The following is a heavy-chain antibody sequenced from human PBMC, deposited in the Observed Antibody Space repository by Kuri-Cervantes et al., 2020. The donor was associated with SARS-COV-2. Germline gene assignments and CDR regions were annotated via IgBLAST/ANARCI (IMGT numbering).Heavy chain of an antibody. CDR1: GGSISSGDYY. V-gene: IGHV4-30-4*08. J-gene: IGHJ4*02. Sequence: LSCTFSGGSISSGDYYWSWIRQPPGKGLEWIGYIYYSGSTYYNPSLKSRVTISVDTSKNQFSLKLSSVTAADTAVYYCARVDYDFWSGYSPTVDYWGQGTLVTVSS. D-gene: IGHD3-3*01. CDR2: IYYSGST. CDR3: ARVDYDFWSGYSPTVDY.